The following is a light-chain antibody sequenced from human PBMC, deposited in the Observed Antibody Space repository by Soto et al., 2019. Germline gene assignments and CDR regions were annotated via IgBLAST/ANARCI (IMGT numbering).Light chain of an antibody. V-gene: IGLV2-14*01. CDR2: EVS. CDR1: SSDVGGYNY. Sequence: QSVLTQPASVSGSPGQSITISCTGTSSDVGGYNYVSWYQQHPGKAPKLMIYEVSNRPSGVSNRFSGSKSGNTASLTISGLQAEEDADYYCSSYTRSSTPYGFGTG. J-gene: IGLJ1*01. CDR3: SSYTRSSTPYG.